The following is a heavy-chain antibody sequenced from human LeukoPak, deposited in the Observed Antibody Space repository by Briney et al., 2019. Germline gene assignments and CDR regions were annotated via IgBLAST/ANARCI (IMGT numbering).Heavy chain of an antibody. Sequence: GGSLRLSCATSGLTFTNAWMSWFRQAPGKGLEWVGRIKSKTDGGTSDYAAPVQGRFTISRDDSKNTLYLQMNSLRAEDTAVYYCARWLAVAGEFDYWGQGTLVTVSS. D-gene: IGHD6-19*01. CDR1: GLTFTNAW. CDR3: ARWLAVAGEFDY. V-gene: IGHV3-15*01. J-gene: IGHJ4*02. CDR2: IKSKTDGGTS.